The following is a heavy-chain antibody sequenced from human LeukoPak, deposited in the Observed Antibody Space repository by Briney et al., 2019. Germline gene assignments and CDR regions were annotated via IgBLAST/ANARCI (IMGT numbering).Heavy chain of an antibody. J-gene: IGHJ4*02. Sequence: NSSETLSLTCAVYGGSFSGYYWSWIRQPPGKGLEWSGEINHSGSTNYNPSLKSRVTISVDTTKNQFSLQLNSVTPEDTAVYYCARGGRGSGWNDGDYFDYWGQGTLVTVSS. CDR3: ARGGRGSGWNDGDYFDY. V-gene: IGHV4-34*01. D-gene: IGHD6-19*01. CDR2: INHSGST. CDR1: GGSFSGYY.